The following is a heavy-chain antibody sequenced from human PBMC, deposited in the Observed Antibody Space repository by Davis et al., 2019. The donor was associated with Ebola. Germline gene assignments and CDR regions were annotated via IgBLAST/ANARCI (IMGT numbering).Heavy chain of an antibody. CDR1: GFTFSSYE. V-gene: IGHV3-48*03. Sequence: GESLKISCAASGFTFSSYEMNWVRQAPGKGLEWVSYIDSSASTTYYADSVKGRFTISRDNAKNSLFLQMNSLTAEDTALYYCAREVPFCGGDCLDYWGQGTLVTVSS. CDR2: IDSSASTT. CDR3: AREVPFCGGDCLDY. D-gene: IGHD2-21*01. J-gene: IGHJ4*02.